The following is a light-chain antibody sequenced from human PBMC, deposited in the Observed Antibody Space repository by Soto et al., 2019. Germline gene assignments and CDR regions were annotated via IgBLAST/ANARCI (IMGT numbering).Light chain of an antibody. CDR1: TSDIGTYNY. J-gene: IGLJ3*02. V-gene: IGLV2-14*01. CDR3: SSYTKANTWV. Sequence: QSALTQPASVSGSPGQSITISCSGATSDIGTYNYVSWYQHHPGKVPKVIIYEVSNRPSGVSNRFSGSKSGNTASLTISGLQAEDEADYYCSSYTKANTWVFGGGTKVTVL. CDR2: EVS.